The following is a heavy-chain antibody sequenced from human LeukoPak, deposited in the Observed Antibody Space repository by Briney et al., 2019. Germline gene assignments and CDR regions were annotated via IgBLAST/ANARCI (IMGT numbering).Heavy chain of an antibody. V-gene: IGHV4-39*07. J-gene: IGHJ4*02. Sequence: SSETLSLTCTVSGGSISSSSYYWGWIRQPPGKGLEWIGSMYYSGSTYYNPSLKNRVTISRDSSKNQFSLKLNSVTAADTATYYCTRGAGWWGFDYWGKGALVTASS. D-gene: IGHD2-15*01. CDR3: TRGAGWWGFDY. CDR1: GGSISSSSYY. CDR2: MYYSGST.